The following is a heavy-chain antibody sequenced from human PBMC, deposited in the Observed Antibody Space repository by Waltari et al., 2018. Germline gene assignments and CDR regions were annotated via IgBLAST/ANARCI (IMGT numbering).Heavy chain of an antibody. CDR2: INHSGST. V-gene: IGHV4-34*01. CDR1: GGSFSGYY. CDR3: ARPSRFLNWFDP. D-gene: IGHD3-10*01. J-gene: IGHJ5*02. Sequence: QVQLQQWGAGLLKPSETLSLTCAVYGGSFSGYYWSWIRQPPGKGLEWIGEINHSGSTNYNPSLKSRVTISVDTSKNQFSLKLSSVTAADTAVYYCARPSRFLNWFDPWGQGSLVTVSS.